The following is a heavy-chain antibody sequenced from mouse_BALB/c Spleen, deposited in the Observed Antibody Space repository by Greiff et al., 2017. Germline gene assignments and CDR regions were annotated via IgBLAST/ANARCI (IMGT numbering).Heavy chain of an antibody. CDR2: ISSGGST. V-gene: IGHV5-6-5*01. Sequence: EVMLVESGGGLVKPGGSLKLSCAASGFTFSSYAMSWVRQTPEKRLEWVASISSGGSTYYPDSVKGRVTISRDNARNILYLQMSSLRSEDTAMYYCARGGAGYDYAMDYWGQGTSVTVSS. J-gene: IGHJ4*01. CDR3: ARGGAGYDYAMDY. D-gene: IGHD3-1*01. CDR1: GFTFSSYA.